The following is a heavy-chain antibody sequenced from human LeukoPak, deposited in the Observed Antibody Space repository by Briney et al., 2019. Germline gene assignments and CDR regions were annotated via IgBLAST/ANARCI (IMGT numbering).Heavy chain of an antibody. D-gene: IGHD2-2*01. J-gene: IGHJ5*01. CDR2: ISASRGPT. CDR1: GFTFNNYA. CDR3: AKEPREYCSSTSCPNWFAS. Sequence: GWSLPVPCAASGFTFNNYAMSWVRQAPGKGLEWVSAISASRGPTYYADSVKGRRAMSTYNSENPLFLQMKSRRAEDTAVYYCAKEPREYCSSTSCPNWFASWG. V-gene: IGHV3-23*01.